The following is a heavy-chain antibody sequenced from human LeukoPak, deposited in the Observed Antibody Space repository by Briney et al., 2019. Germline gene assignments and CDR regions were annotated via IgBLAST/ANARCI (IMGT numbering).Heavy chain of an antibody. D-gene: IGHD3-3*02. J-gene: IGHJ6*03. CDR3: ARHFWSGYFFYYYMDV. V-gene: IGHV3-7*01. CDR1: GFTFSSYW. Sequence: GGSLRLSCAASGFTFSSYWMSWVRQAPGKGLEWVANIKQDGSEKYYVDSVKGRFTISRDNAKNSLYLQINSLRAEDTAVYYCARHFWSGYFFYYYMDVWGKGTTVTVSS. CDR2: IKQDGSEK.